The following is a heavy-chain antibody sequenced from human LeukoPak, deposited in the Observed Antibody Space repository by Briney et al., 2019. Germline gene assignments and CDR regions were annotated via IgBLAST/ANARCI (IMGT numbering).Heavy chain of an antibody. CDR2: ISSSDSYI. CDR1: GFTFSSYS. Sequence: PGGSLRLSCAASGFTFSSYSMNWVRQAPGKGLEGVSSISSSDSYIYYADSVKGRFTISRDNAKNSLYLQMNSLRAEDTAVYYCARVGYDSSGYGLDYWGQGTLVTVSS. D-gene: IGHD3-22*01. J-gene: IGHJ4*02. V-gene: IGHV3-21*01. CDR3: ARVGYDSSGYGLDY.